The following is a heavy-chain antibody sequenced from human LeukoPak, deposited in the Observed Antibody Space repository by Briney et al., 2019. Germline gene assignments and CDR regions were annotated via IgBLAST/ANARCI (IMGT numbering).Heavy chain of an antibody. CDR3: ARRGGSYGYFDY. V-gene: IGHV4-34*01. D-gene: IGHD1-26*01. Sequence: SETLSLTCAVYGGSFSGYYWSWIRQPPGKGLEWIGEINHSGSTNYNPSLKSRVTISVDTSKNQFSLKLSSVTAADTAVYYCARRGGSYGYFDYWGQGTLVTVSS. CDR2: INHSGST. CDR1: GGSFSGYY. J-gene: IGHJ4*02.